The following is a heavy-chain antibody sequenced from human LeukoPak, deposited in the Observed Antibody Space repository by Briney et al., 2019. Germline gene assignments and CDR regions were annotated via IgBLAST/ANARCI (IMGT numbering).Heavy chain of an antibody. V-gene: IGHV3-23*01. CDR3: AREAARPSYYYYYYMDV. CDR1: GFTFTSFA. CDR2: VSVSGNNT. J-gene: IGHJ6*03. Sequence: GGSLRLSCAAPGFTFTSFAISWVRQAPGKGLEWVSAVSVSGNNTDYADSVKGRFTISRDNSKNTLYLQMNSLRAEDTAIYYCAREAARPSYYYYYYMDVWGTGTTVTVSS. D-gene: IGHD6-6*01.